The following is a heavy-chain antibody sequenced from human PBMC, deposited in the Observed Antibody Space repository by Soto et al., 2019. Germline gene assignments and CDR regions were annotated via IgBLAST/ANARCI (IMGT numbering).Heavy chain of an antibody. CDR2: ISPNSGNI. D-gene: IGHD3-22*01. CDR3: VKDRDSNTWPSRDV. V-gene: IGHV1-18*01. Sequence: ASVKVSCKTSGYTFTRNGISWVRQAPGQGLEWMGWISPNSGNIKYAQNLQGRVIMTTDTSTSTAYMELRSLRSDDTAVYYCVKDRDSNTWPSRDVWGPGTTVTVSS. J-gene: IGHJ6*02. CDR1: GYTFTRNG.